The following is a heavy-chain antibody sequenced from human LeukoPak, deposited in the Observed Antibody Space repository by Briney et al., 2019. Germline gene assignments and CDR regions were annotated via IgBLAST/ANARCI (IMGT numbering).Heavy chain of an antibody. D-gene: IGHD6-19*01. J-gene: IGHJ3*02. Sequence: ASVKVSCKASDYTFTSYGISWVRQAPGQGLEWMGWISGYNGNTKYAQKVQGRVTMTTDTSTSTAYMELRSLRSDDTAAYYCARSGWGKRQALDIWGQGTMVTVSS. CDR1: DYTFTSYG. CDR3: ARSGWGKRQALDI. CDR2: ISGYNGNT. V-gene: IGHV1-18*01.